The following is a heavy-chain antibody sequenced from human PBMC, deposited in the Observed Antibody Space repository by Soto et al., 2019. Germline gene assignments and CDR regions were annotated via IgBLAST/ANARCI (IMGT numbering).Heavy chain of an antibody. CDR1: GFTFSSYA. CDR2: ISYDGSNK. CDR3: ASYYYDSSGYHHWAFDI. J-gene: IGHJ3*02. V-gene: IGHV3-30-3*01. D-gene: IGHD3-22*01. Sequence: GGSLRLSCAASGFTFSSYAMHWVRQAPGKGLEWVAVISYDGSNKYYADSVKGRFTISRDNSKNTLYLQMNSLRAEDTAVYYCASYYYDSSGYHHWAFDIWGQGTMVTVSS.